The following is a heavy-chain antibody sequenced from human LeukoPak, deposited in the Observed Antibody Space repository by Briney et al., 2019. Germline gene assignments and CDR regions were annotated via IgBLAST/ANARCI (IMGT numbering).Heavy chain of an antibody. Sequence: SETLPLTCAVSGGSFSGYHWNWIRQPPGKGLEWIGEILHSGRTNYKSSLKSRVTISVDTSKNQFSLNLSSVTAADTAVYYCARGNLVVVPAVQRAYSYMDVWGNGTTVTVSS. J-gene: IGHJ6*03. D-gene: IGHD2-2*01. CDR3: ARGNLVVVPAVQRAYSYMDV. V-gene: IGHV4-34*01. CDR1: GGSFSGYH. CDR2: ILHSGRT.